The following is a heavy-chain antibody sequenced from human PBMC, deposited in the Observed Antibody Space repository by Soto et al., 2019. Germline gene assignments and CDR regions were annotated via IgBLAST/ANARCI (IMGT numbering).Heavy chain of an antibody. CDR2: INNDGSNT. CDR3: ARDVSLVFDP. V-gene: IGHV3-74*01. J-gene: IGHJ5*02. CDR1: GFTLSSYW. D-gene: IGHD2-8*02. Sequence: PGGSLRLSCVASGFTLSSYWMHWVRQAPGNGLVWVSHINNDGSNTNYADSVKGRFTISRDNAKNTLYLQMHSLRAEDTAVYYCARDVSLVFDPWGQGTLVTVSS.